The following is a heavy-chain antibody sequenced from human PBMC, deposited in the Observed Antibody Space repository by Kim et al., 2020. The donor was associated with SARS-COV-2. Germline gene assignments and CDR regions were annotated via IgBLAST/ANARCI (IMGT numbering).Heavy chain of an antibody. CDR3: EREGATDAFDI. J-gene: IGHJ3*02. V-gene: IGHV1-2*02. D-gene: IGHD1-26*01. CDR1: GYSFTGYL. CDR2: INPNGGGT. Sequence: ASVKVSCKASGYSFTGYLIHWVRQAPGQGLEWMGWINPNGGGTKYAQKFQGRVTMTRDTSTSTAYMELTSLRSDDTAVYYCEREGATDAFDIWGQGAMVT.